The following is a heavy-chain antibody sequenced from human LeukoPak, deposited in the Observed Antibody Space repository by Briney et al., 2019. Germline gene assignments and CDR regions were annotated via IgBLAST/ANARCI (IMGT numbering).Heavy chain of an antibody. V-gene: IGHV3-7*01. J-gene: IGHJ4*02. CDR2: IKEDGSEI. D-gene: IGHD6-19*01. CDR3: ARDSESGWSDY. CDR1: GFTFSNYW. Sequence: GGSLRLSCAASGFTFSNYWMNWVRQAPGKGLEWVANIKEDGSEIYYVDSVKGRFTISRDNAKNSLYLQMNSLRAEDTAVYYCARDSESGWSDYWGQGTLVTVSS.